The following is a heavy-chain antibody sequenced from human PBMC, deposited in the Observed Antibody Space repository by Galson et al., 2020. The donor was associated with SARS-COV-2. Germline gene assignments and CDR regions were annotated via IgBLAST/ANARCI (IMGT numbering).Heavy chain of an antibody. CDR2: IRSSSSYI. CDR1: GFTFSSYS. V-gene: IGHV3-21*01. J-gene: IGHJ5*02. D-gene: IGHD3-22*01. CDR3: ARGTYYYDSSGSNWFDP. Sequence: GESLKISCAASGFTFSSYSMNWVRQAPGKGLEWVSSIRSSSSYIYYADSVKGRFTISRDNAKNSLYLQMNSLRAEDTAVYYCARGTYYYDSSGSNWFDPWGQGTLVTVSS.